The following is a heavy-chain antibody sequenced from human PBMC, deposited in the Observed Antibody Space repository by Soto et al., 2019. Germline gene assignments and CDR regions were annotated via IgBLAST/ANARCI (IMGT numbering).Heavy chain of an antibody. CDR2: IYPGDSDT. V-gene: IGHV5-51*01. J-gene: IGHJ5*02. Sequence: PGESLKSSGKASGYSFTHDCIGWVLQRPWKGLEWMGVIYPGDSDTIYSPSFKGQVTISADKSISTAYLQWTSLKASDTAIYYCARLMVVAAPAGWFDPWGQGTLVTVSS. D-gene: IGHD2-15*01. CDR1: GYSFTHDC. CDR3: ARLMVVAAPAGWFDP.